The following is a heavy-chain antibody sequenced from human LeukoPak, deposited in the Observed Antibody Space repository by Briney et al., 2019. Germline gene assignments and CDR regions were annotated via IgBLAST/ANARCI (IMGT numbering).Heavy chain of an antibody. CDR3: VRVVVPAAGFDP. Sequence: SETLSLTCAVSGGSFSGYYWSWIRQPPGKGLEWIGEINHSGSTNYNPSLKSRVTISVDTSKNQFSLKLSSVTAADTAVYYCVRVVVPAAGFDPWGQGTLVTVSS. J-gene: IGHJ5*02. V-gene: IGHV4-34*01. D-gene: IGHD2-2*01. CDR1: GGSFSGYY. CDR2: INHSGST.